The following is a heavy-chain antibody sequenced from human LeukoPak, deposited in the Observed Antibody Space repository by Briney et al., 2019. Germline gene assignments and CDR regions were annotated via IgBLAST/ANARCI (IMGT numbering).Heavy chain of an antibody. CDR2: ISDSGGRT. J-gene: IGHJ4*02. D-gene: IGHD3-22*01. V-gene: IGHV3-23*01. Sequence: GGSLRLSCAVSGITLSSYGMSWVRQAPGKGLEWVAGISDSGGRTNYADSVKGRFTISRDNPKSTLYLQMNSLRAEDTAVYFCAKRGVVIRVILVGFHKEAYYFDSWGQGALVTVSS. CDR3: AKRGVVIRVILVGFHKEAYYFDS. CDR1: GITLSSYG.